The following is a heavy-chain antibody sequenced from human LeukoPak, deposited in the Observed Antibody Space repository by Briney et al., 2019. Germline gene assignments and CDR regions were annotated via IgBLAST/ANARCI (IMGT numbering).Heavy chain of an antibody. Sequence: ASVKVSCKASGYTFTSYYMHWVRQAPGQGLEWMGGIIPIFGTANYAQKFQGRVTITADESTSTAYMELSSLRSEDTAVYYCARDPCYDILTGYCPHEGGWFDPWGQGTLVTVSS. CDR3: ARDPCYDILTGYCPHEGGWFDP. J-gene: IGHJ5*02. CDR2: IIPIFGTA. D-gene: IGHD3-9*01. CDR1: GYTFTSYY. V-gene: IGHV1-69*13.